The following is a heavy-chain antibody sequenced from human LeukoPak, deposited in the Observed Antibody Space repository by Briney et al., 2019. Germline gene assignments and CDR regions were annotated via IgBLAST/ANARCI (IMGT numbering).Heavy chain of an antibody. J-gene: IGHJ2*01. Sequence: SEILSLTCAVYGGSFSGYYWSWIRQPPGKGLEWLGEVNHGGGANYNPSLKSRVTMSVDTSKNHFSLELSSVTAADTAIYYCARANAVTTVLFDLWGRGTLVTVSS. V-gene: IGHV4-34*01. CDR3: ARANAVTTVLFDL. D-gene: IGHD4-17*01. CDR1: GGSFSGYY. CDR2: VNHGGGA.